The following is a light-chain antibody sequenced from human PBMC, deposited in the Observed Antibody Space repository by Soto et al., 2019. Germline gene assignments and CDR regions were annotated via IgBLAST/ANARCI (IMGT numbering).Light chain of an antibody. Sequence: QSVLTQPASVSGSPGQSIAISCTGTSSDVGSYNYVSWYQQHPGKAPKLMVYDVSNRPSGVSDRFSGSKSGNTASLTISGLQAEDEADYFCNSYYTSSTYVFGTVTMVTDL. V-gene: IGLV2-14*03. CDR1: SSDVGSYNY. CDR2: DVS. CDR3: NSYYTSSTYV. J-gene: IGLJ1*01.